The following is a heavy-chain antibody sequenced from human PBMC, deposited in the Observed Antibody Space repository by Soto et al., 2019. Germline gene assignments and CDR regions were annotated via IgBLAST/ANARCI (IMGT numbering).Heavy chain of an antibody. D-gene: IGHD1-7*01. Sequence: QVDLVQSGAEVKQPGASVKVSCKSSGYSFTNYGIAWVRQAPRQRLEWMGWIGSDNGKPNYAENVQRRVTMTTDISTSTAYMELRNLRSDDTAMYYCARVLLELSTWGQRTLVIVSS. J-gene: IGHJ4*02. CDR2: IGSDNGKP. CDR3: ARVLLELST. V-gene: IGHV1-18*04. CDR1: GYSFTNYG.